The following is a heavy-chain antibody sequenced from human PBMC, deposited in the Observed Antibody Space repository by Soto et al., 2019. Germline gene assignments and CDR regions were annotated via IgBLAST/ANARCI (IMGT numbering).Heavy chain of an antibody. CDR2: INPDSGGT. CDR1: GYTFTGYY. Sequence: ASVKVSCKASGYTFTGYYIHWVRQAPGQGLEWTGWINPDSGGTTYAQKFQGWLTMTRDTSISTVYMEFSRLRSDDTAVYYCARDSGTRNWFDPWGQGTLVTVSS. D-gene: IGHD1-7*01. J-gene: IGHJ5*02. V-gene: IGHV1-2*04. CDR3: ARDSGTRNWFDP.